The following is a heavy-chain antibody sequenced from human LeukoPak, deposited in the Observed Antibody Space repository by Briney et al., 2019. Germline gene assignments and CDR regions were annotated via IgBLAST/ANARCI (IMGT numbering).Heavy chain of an antibody. D-gene: IGHD3-3*01. CDR1: GFTYTFYA. J-gene: IGHJ4*02. CDR3: AKSRSFGVLNTEFDY. Sequence: GGSLRLSCAASGFTYTFYAMTWVRQAPGKGLEWVSTIFGSGGSTYYRDSVKGRFTISRDNSKNTVDLQMNSLRAEDTAVYYCAKSRSFGVLNTEFDYWGQGTLVTVSS. V-gene: IGHV3-23*01. CDR2: IFGSGGST.